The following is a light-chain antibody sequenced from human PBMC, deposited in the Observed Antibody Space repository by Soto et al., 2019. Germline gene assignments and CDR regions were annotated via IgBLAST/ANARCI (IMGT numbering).Light chain of an antibody. CDR1: SSDVGSYNL. J-gene: IGLJ1*01. Sequence: QSVLTQPASVSGSPGQSITISCTGTSSDVGSYNLVSWYQQHPGKAPKLMIYEGSKRPSGVSNRFSGSKSGNTASLTISGLQAEDEADYYCCSYAGSSTNYVFGTGTKLTAL. V-gene: IGLV2-23*01. CDR3: CSYAGSSTNYV. CDR2: EGS.